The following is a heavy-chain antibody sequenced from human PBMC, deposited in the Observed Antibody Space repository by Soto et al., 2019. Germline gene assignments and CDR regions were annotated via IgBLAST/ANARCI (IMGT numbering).Heavy chain of an antibody. CDR3: AHAPGIAVTTNWFDP. Sequence: QITLKESGPTLVKPTQTLTLTCTFSGFSLSTSEVGVGWIRQPPGKALHWLALIYWDDDKRYSPSLKSRLTITKDTSKNQVVLTMTNMDPVDTATYYCAHAPGIAVTTNWFDPWGQGILVTVSS. V-gene: IGHV2-5*02. J-gene: IGHJ5*02. D-gene: IGHD6-19*01. CDR2: IYWDDDK. CDR1: GFSLSTSEVG.